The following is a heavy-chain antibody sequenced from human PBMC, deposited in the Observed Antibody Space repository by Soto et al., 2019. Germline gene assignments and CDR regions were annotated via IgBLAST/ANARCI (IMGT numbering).Heavy chain of an antibody. CDR3: ARDHRDRYGHVLGLDY. CDR1: GFTFSSYA. D-gene: IGHD5-18*01. Sequence: SGGSLRLSCAASGFTFSSYAMSWVRQAPGKGLEWVSVISYDGSNKYYADSVKGRFTISRDNSKNTLYMQMNSLRAEDTAVYYCARDHRDRYGHVLGLDYWGQGTLVTVSS. V-gene: IGHV3-30-3*01. J-gene: IGHJ4*02. CDR2: ISYDGSNK.